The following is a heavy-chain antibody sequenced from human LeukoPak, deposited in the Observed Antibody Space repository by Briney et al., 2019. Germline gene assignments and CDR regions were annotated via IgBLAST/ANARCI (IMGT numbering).Heavy chain of an antibody. CDR3: ARESEVKDHYYYYYMDV. J-gene: IGHJ6*03. Sequence: ASVKVSSKASVHTFTGYYMHWGRHAPGQGLEWRGWINPNSGGTNYAQRFQGRGTMTRDTSISTAYMELSRLRSDDTAVYYCARESEVKDHYYYYYMDVWGKGTTVTVSS. D-gene: IGHD4-23*01. V-gene: IGHV1-2*02. CDR2: INPNSGGT. CDR1: VHTFTGYY.